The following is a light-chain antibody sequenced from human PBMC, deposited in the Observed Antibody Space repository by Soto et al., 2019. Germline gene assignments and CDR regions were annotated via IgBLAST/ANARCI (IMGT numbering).Light chain of an antibody. V-gene: IGKV3-20*01. CDR1: QSISVTY. CDR3: QHYGISPPWT. J-gene: IGKJ1*01. Sequence: EIGLTQSPGTLSLSPGERATLSCRASQSISVTYLAWYQQKPGRAPRILIYGASNRATGIPDRFSGSGSGTDFTLTISRLEPEDFAVYYCQHYGISPPWTFGQGTKVDIK. CDR2: GAS.